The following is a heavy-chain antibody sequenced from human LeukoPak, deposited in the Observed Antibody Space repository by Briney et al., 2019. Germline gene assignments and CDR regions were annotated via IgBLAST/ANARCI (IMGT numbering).Heavy chain of an antibody. Sequence: SETLSLTCAVYGGSFSGYYWSWIRQPPGKGLEWIGEINHSGSTNYNPSLKSRVTISVDTSKNQFSLKLSSVTAADTAVYYCARERGYHYGSGSYYNGYYYYGMDVWGQGTTVTVSS. D-gene: IGHD3-10*01. CDR3: ARERGYHYGSGSYYNGYYYYGMDV. J-gene: IGHJ6*02. CDR2: INHSGST. CDR1: GGSFSGYY. V-gene: IGHV4-34*01.